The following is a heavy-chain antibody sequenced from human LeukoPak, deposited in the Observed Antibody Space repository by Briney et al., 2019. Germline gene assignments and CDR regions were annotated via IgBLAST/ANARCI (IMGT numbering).Heavy chain of an antibody. CDR1: GFTFSSYA. Sequence: GGSLRLSCAASGFTFSSYAMSWVRQAPGKGLEWVSAISGSGGSTYYADSVKGRFTISRDNSKNTLYLQMNSLRSEDTAVYYCARDFSSMVRGVIIFDYWGQGTLVTVSS. D-gene: IGHD3-10*01. V-gene: IGHV3-23*01. J-gene: IGHJ4*02. CDR2: ISGSGGST. CDR3: ARDFSSMVRGVIIFDY.